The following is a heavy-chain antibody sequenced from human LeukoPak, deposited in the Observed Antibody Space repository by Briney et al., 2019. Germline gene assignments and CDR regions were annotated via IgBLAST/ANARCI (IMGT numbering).Heavy chain of an antibody. CDR1: GFTFRNAW. CDR2: IKSKSDGGTT. V-gene: IGHV3-15*01. Sequence: GGSLRLSCAGSGFTFRNAWMSWVRQGPGKGLEWVGRIKSKSDGGTTGYAAPVKGRFTISRDDSKNTLYLHMNSLKTEDTALYFCTTAGLTMVRVGALDYWGQGTLVTVSS. D-gene: IGHD3-10*01. CDR3: TTAGLTMVRVGALDY. J-gene: IGHJ4*02.